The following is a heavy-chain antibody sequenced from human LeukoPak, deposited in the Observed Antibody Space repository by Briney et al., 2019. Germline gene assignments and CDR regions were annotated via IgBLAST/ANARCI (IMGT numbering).Heavy chain of an antibody. Sequence: GGSLRLSCAASGFTFSSYAMHWVRQAPGKGLEWVAVISYGGNNKYYADSVRGRFTISRDNSKNTLYLQMNSLRAEDTAVYYCAKDFLAYCGGDCLYWFDPWGQGTLVTVSS. CDR1: GFTFSSYA. CDR3: AKDFLAYCGGDCLYWFDP. V-gene: IGHV3-30*04. CDR2: ISYGGNNK. D-gene: IGHD2-21*02. J-gene: IGHJ5*02.